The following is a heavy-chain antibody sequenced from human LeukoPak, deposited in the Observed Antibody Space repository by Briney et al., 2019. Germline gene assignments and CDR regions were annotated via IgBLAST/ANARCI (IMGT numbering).Heavy chain of an antibody. CDR2: IIPIFGTA. Sequence: ASVKVSCKASGGTFSSYAISWVRQAPGQGLEWMGGIIPIFGTANYAQKFQGRVTITTDESTSTAYMELSSPRSEDTAVYYCARDMDTAMVPGVFDYWGQGTLVTVSS. CDR3: ARDMDTAMVPGVFDY. V-gene: IGHV1-69*05. D-gene: IGHD5-18*01. CDR1: GGTFSSYA. J-gene: IGHJ4*02.